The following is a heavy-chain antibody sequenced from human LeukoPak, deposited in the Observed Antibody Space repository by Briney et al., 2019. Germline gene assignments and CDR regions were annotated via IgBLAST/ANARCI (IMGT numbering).Heavy chain of an antibody. Sequence: ASVKVSCKASGYTFTSYDINWVRQATGQGLEWMGWMNPNSGNTGYAQKFQGRVTITRNTSISTAYMELSSLRSEDTAVYYCARGLRSGSLPYYYMDVWGKGTTVTVSS. V-gene: IGHV1-8*03. CDR2: MNPNSGNT. D-gene: IGHD6-13*01. CDR3: ARGLRSGSLPYYYMDV. CDR1: GYTFTSYD. J-gene: IGHJ6*03.